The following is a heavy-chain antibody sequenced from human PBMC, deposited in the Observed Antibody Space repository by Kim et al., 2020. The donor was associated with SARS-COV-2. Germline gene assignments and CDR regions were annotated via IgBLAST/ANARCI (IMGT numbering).Heavy chain of an antibody. D-gene: IGHD2-21*02. V-gene: IGHV4-31*03. CDR1: GGSISSGGYY. CDR2: IYYSGST. J-gene: IGHJ4*02. Sequence: SETLSLTCTVSGGSISSGGYYWSWIRQHPGKGLEWIGYIYYSGSTYYNPSLKSRVTISVDTSKNQFSLKLSSVTAADTAVYYCARYGRLYCGGDCYYSSYYFGYWGQGTLVTVSS. CDR3: ARYGRLYCGGDCYYSSYYFGY.